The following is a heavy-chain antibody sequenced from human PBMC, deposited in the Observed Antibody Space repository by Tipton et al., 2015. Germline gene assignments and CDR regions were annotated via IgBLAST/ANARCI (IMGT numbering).Heavy chain of an antibody. D-gene: IGHD2/OR15-2a*01. V-gene: IGHV3-73*01. J-gene: IGHJ4*02. CDR2: IRGKANSYAT. CDR3: LEYTNRRENY. Sequence: GSLRLSCAASGFIFSDSTIHWVRQASGKGLEWVGRIRGKANSYATQYGPSVKDRFTISRDDSKNTAYLQMNSLKSENKALYYCLEYTNRRENYWGQGTLVTVSS. CDR1: GFIFSDST.